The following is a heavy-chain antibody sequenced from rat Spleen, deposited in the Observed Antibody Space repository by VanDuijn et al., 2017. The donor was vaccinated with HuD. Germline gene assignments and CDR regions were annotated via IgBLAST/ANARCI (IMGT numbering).Heavy chain of an antibody. D-gene: IGHD1-1*01. Sequence: QVQLKESGPSLVQPSQTLSLTCTVSGFSLTRHHVSWVRQFPGKGLEWMGVIWTGGTTAYNSLLKSRLSITKDISKSQVFLKMNSLQTEDTATYYCARDDYSGFAYWGQGTLVTVSS. CDR3: ARDDYSGFAY. CDR2: IWTGGTT. CDR1: GFSLTRHH. V-gene: IGHV2-43*01. J-gene: IGHJ3*01.